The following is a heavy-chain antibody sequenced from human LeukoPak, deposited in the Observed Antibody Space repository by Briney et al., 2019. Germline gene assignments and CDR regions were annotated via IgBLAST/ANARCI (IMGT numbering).Heavy chain of an antibody. Sequence: PGGSLRLSCTASGFTFGDYAVSWVRQAPGKGLEWVGFIRSKAYGGTTEYAASVKGGFTISRDDSKSIAYLQMNSLKTEDTAVYYCTRNTLGVVAVAGPFDYWGQGTLVTVSS. D-gene: IGHD6-19*01. V-gene: IGHV3-49*04. J-gene: IGHJ4*02. CDR1: GFTFGDYA. CDR3: TRNTLGVVAVAGPFDY. CDR2: IRSKAYGGTT.